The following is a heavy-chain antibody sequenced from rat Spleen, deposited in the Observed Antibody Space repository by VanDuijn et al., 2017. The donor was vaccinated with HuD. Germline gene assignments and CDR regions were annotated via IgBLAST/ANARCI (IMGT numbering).Heavy chain of an antibody. CDR3: GRHHYDGYYHGPVFGVMDA. CDR2: ISTGGGDT. CDR1: RFTFSNYG. V-gene: IGHV5S13*01. J-gene: IGHJ4*01. Sequence: EVQLVESDGGLVQPGRSLKLSCVASRFTFSNYGMAWVRQAPKKGLEWVASISTGGGDTYYRDSVKGRFTISRDNAKNTQYLQMDSLRSEDTASYYCGRHHYDGYYHGPVFGVMDAWGQGASVTVSS. D-gene: IGHD1-12*03.